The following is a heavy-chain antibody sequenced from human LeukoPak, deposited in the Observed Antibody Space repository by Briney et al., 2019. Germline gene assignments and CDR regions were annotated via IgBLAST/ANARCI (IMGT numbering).Heavy chain of an antibody. CDR2: ISGSGGST. CDR1: GFTFSSYG. V-gene: IGHV3-23*01. CDR3: AKTELWFGEYRFDY. Sequence: PGGTLRLSCAASGFTFSSYGMSWVRQAPGKGLEWVSAISGSGGSTYYADSVKGRFTISRDNSKNTLYLQMNSLRAEDTAVYYCAKTELWFGEYRFDYWGQGTLVTVSS. D-gene: IGHD3-10*01. J-gene: IGHJ4*02.